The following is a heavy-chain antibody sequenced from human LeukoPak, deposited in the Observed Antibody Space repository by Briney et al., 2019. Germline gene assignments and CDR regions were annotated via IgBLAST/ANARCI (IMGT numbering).Heavy chain of an antibody. D-gene: IGHD6-13*01. CDR1: GFTFSSYG. V-gene: IGHV3-30*02. J-gene: IGHJ4*02. CDR2: IRYDGSNK. Sequence: GGSLRLSCAASGFTFSSYGMHWVRQAPGKGLEWVAFIRYDGSNKYYADSVKGRFTISRDNAKNSLYLQMNSLRAEDTAVYYCASQYSSSSPPGYWGQGTLVTVSS. CDR3: ASQYSSSSPPGY.